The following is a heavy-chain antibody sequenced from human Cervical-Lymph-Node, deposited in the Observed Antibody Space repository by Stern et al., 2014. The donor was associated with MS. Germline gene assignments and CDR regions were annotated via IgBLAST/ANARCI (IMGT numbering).Heavy chain of an antibody. J-gene: IGHJ4*02. CDR1: GYTLTESS. V-gene: IGHV1-24*01. CDR3: ATLSPGAGGNYYRHFDY. Sequence: VQLLQSGAEVKKPGASVKVSCKVSGYTLTESSMHWVRQAPREGLEWMGGFDPEDGETIYAQKFQGRVTMTEDTSTDTAYMELSSLRSEDTAVYYCATLSPGAGGNYYRHFDYWGQGTLVTVSS. D-gene: IGHD1-26*01. CDR2: FDPEDGET.